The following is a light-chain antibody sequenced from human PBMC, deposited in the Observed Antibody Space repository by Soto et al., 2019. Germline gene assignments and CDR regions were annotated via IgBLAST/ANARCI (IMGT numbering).Light chain of an antibody. J-gene: IGLJ3*02. CDR3: QTWGTGIQGV. V-gene: IGLV4-69*01. CDR2: LNSDGSH. Sequence: QSVLTQSPSASASLGASVKLTCTLSSGHSSYAIAWHQQQPEKGPRYLMKLNSDGSHSKGDGIPDRFSGSSSGAERYLTISSLQSEDEAAYYCQTWGTGIQGVFGGGTKLTVL. CDR1: SGHSSYA.